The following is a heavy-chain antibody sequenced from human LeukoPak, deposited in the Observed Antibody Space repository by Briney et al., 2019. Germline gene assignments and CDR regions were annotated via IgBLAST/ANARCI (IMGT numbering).Heavy chain of an antibody. J-gene: IGHJ4*02. CDR3: ARAAYSIGWYQSYFDY. CDR2: IYSGGST. Sequence: PGGSLRLSCAASGVTVSSNYMSWVRQAPGKGLEWVSVIYSGGSTYYADSVKGRFTISRDNSKNTLYLQMNSLRAEDTAVYYCARAAYSIGWYQSYFDYWGQGTLVTVSS. V-gene: IGHV3-66*01. D-gene: IGHD6-19*01. CDR1: GVTVSSNY.